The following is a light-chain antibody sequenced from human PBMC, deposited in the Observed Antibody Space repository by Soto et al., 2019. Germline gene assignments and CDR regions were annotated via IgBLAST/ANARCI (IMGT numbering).Light chain of an antibody. CDR3: QSADSSGTYWV. V-gene: IGLV3-25*02. CDR2: KDT. J-gene: IGLJ3*02. CDR1: ALPTQY. Sequence: SYELTQPPSMSVSPGQTARITCSGDALPTQYAYWYQQKPGQTPVLVMYKDTGRPSGIPERFSGSGSGTTVTLTISGVQAEDEADYYCQSADSSGTYWVFGGGTKVTVL.